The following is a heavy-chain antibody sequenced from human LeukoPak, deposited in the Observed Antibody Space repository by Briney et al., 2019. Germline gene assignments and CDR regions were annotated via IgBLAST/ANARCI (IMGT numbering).Heavy chain of an antibody. CDR3: ARDDLYGGYGY. J-gene: IGHJ4*02. D-gene: IGHD5-12*01. V-gene: IGHV3-30-3*01. Sequence: GGSLRLSCAASGFTFSSYAMHWVRQAPGKGLEWVAVISYDGSNKYYADSVKGRFTISRDNSKNTLYLQMNSLRAEDTAVYYCARDDLYGGYGYWGQGTLVTVSS. CDR2: ISYDGSNK. CDR1: GFTFSSYA.